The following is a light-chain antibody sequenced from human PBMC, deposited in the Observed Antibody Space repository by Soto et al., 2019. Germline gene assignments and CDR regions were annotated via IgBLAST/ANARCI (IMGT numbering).Light chain of an antibody. J-gene: IGLJ2*01. CDR2: EVN. Sequence: QSVLTQPASVSGSPGQSITISCTGTSSDVGTYNLVSWHQHHPGKAPKLLIFEVNKRPSAISNRFSGSKSGNTASLTISGLQAEDEADYYCCSYAGSDTVLFGGGTKVTVL. CDR1: SSDVGTYNL. CDR3: CSYAGSDTVL. V-gene: IGLV2-23*02.